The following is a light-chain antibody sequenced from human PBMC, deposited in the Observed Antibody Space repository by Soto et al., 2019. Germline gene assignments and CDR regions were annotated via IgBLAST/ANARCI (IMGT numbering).Light chain of an antibody. V-gene: IGKV3-15*01. CDR1: QSVSSN. Sequence: EIVMTQSPATLSVSPGERATLSCRASQSVSSNLAWYQQKPGQAPRLLIYGASTRATGIPARFSGSGSGTEFTLTISRLEPEDFALYYCQQYGGSPITFGLGTKVDIK. CDR2: GAS. J-gene: IGKJ1*01. CDR3: QQYGGSPIT.